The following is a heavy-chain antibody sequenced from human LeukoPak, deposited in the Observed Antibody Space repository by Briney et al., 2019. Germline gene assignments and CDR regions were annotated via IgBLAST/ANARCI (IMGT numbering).Heavy chain of an antibody. CDR1: GFTFSSYA. V-gene: IGHV3-30*04. Sequence: PGGSLRLSCAASGFTFSSYAMHWVRQAPGKGLEWVAVISYDGSNKYYADSVKGRFTISIDNSKNTLYLQMNSLRAEDTAVYYCASGHDYGDRFLNGGMDVWGQGTTVTVSS. CDR2: ISYDGSNK. CDR3: ASGHDYGDRFLNGGMDV. J-gene: IGHJ6*02. D-gene: IGHD4-17*01.